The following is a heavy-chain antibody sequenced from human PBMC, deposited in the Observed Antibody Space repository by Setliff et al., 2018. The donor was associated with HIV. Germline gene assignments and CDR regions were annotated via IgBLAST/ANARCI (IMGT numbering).Heavy chain of an antibody. CDR2: IHYSGIT. V-gene: IGHV4-59*11. D-gene: IGHD3-9*01. CDR3: ARYKCINFACVGFDI. CDR1: RDSINGHW. Sequence: SETLSLTCTVSRDSINGHWWSWIRQPPGKALEWTGSIHYSGITHYNPSLKSRLTMSVDTSKNQVSLKLTSVTAADTAVYYCARYKCINFACVGFDIWGQGTVVT. J-gene: IGHJ3*02.